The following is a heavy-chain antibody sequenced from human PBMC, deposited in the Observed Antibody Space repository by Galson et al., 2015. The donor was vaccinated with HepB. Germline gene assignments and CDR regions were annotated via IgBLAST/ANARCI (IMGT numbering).Heavy chain of an antibody. J-gene: IGHJ6*02. CDR3: ARDQSGWYPDYYYGMDV. CDR2: IYSGGST. D-gene: IGHD6-19*01. Sequence: SLRLSCAASGFTVSSNHMSWVRQAPGKGLEWVSVIYSGGSTYYADSVKGRFTISRDNSENTLYLQMNSLRAEDTAVYYCARDQSGWYPDYYYGMDVWGQGTTVTVSS. CDR1: GFTVSSNH. V-gene: IGHV3-66*01.